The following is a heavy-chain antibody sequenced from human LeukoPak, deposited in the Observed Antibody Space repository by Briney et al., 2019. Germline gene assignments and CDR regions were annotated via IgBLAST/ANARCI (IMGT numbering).Heavy chain of an antibody. V-gene: IGHV4-30-4*01. D-gene: IGHD6-19*01. CDR3: ARHEWDSSGWTPFDY. CDR1: GGSISSGDYY. CDR2: IYYSGST. Sequence: SQTLSLTCTVSGGSISSGDYYWSWIRQPPRKGLEWIGYIYYSGSTYYNPSLKSRVTISVDTSKNQFSLKLSSVTAADTAVYYCARHEWDSSGWTPFDYWGQGTLVTVSS. J-gene: IGHJ4*02.